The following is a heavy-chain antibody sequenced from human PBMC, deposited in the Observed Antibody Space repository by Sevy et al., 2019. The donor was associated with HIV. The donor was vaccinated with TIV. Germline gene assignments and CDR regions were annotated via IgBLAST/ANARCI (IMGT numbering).Heavy chain of an antibody. J-gene: IGHJ4*02. Sequence: GGYLRLSCAASGFTFSSYAMSWVRQAPGKGLERVSAISGSGGSTYYADSVKGRFTISRDNSKNTLYLQMNSLRAEDTAVYYCAKFLYYYDSSGYYTDYWGQGTLVTVSS. CDR3: AKFLYYYDSSGYYTDY. D-gene: IGHD3-22*01. V-gene: IGHV3-23*01. CDR1: GFTFSSYA. CDR2: ISGSGGST.